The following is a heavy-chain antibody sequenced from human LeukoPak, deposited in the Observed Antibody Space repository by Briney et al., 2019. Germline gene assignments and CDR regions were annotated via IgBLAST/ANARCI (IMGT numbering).Heavy chain of an antibody. CDR2: INSDGTRT. Sequence: GGSLRLSCAASGFTFSTYWMHWVRQAPGKGLVWVSRINSDGTRTTYADSVKGRFTISRDNAKNTVYLQMNSLRAEDTAVYYCAKDCGGDCYAPDYWGQGTLVTVSS. CDR1: GFTFSTYW. CDR3: AKDCGGDCYAPDY. D-gene: IGHD2-21*02. V-gene: IGHV3-74*01. J-gene: IGHJ4*02.